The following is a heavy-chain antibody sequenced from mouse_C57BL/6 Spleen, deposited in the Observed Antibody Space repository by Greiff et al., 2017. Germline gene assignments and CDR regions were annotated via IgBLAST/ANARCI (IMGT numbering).Heavy chain of an antibody. D-gene: IGHD1-1*01. Sequence: VQLQQPGAELVKPGASVKMSCKASGYTFTSYWITWVKQRPGQGLEWIGDIYPGSGSTNYNEKFKSKATLTVDTSSSTAYMQLSSLTSGDSAVYYCARGYYGSSYKYFDVWGTGTTVTVSS. CDR3: ARGYYGSSYKYFDV. V-gene: IGHV1-55*01. CDR1: GYTFTSYW. CDR2: IYPGSGST. J-gene: IGHJ1*03.